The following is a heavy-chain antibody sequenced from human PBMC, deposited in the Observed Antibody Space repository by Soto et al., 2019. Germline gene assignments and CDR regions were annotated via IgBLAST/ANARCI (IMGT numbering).Heavy chain of an antibody. CDR1: GGTFSSYA. CDR2: IIPIFGTA. D-gene: IGHD3-22*01. CDR3: TYYYDSSGYYSNY. J-gene: IGHJ4*02. Sequence: SVKVSCKASGGTFSSYAISWVRQAPGQGLEWMGGIIPIFGTANYAQKFQGRVTITADESTSTAYMELSSLRSEDTAVYYCTYYYDSSGYYSNYWGQGTLVTVSS. V-gene: IGHV1-69*13.